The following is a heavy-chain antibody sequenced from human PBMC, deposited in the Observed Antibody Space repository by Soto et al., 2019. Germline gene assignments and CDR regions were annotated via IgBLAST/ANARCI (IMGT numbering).Heavy chain of an antibody. Sequence: PGGSLRLSCAASGFTFSSYSMNWVRQAPGKGLEWVSYISSSSSTIYYADSVKGRFTISRDNAKNSLYLQMNSLRDEDTAVYYCARAPGITIFGVVSYYFDYWGQGTLVTVSS. CDR2: ISSSSSTI. J-gene: IGHJ4*02. V-gene: IGHV3-48*02. CDR1: GFTFSSYS. CDR3: ARAPGITIFGVVSYYFDY. D-gene: IGHD3-3*01.